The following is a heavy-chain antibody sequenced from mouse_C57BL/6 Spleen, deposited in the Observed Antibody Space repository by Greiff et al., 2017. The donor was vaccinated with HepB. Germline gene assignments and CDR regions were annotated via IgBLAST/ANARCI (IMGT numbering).Heavy chain of an antibody. Sequence: VQLQQPGAELVKPGASVKLSCKASGYTFTSYWMQWVKQRPGQGLEWIGEIDPSDSYINYNQKFKGKAILTVDTSYSTAYMQLGSLTSEDSAVFYCASGRSTVVTTGFAYWGQGTLVTVSA. CDR1: GYTFTSYW. CDR2: IDPSDSYI. CDR3: ASGRSTVVTTGFAY. V-gene: IGHV1-50*01. J-gene: IGHJ3*01. D-gene: IGHD2-2*01.